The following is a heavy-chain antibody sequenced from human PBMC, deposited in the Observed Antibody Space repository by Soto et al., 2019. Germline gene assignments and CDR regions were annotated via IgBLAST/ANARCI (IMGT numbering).Heavy chain of an antibody. CDR2: ISAYNGNT. D-gene: IGHD3-22*01. V-gene: IGHV1-18*01. CDR1: GYTFTSYG. J-gene: IGHJ4*01. CDR3: ARLGGYYQAFDC. Sequence: GASVKVSCKASGYTFTSYGISWVRQAPGQGLEWMGWISAYNGNTNYAQKLQGRVAISLDASKSQFSLNLTSVTAADTAVYFCARLGGYYQAFDCWGPGALVTVSS.